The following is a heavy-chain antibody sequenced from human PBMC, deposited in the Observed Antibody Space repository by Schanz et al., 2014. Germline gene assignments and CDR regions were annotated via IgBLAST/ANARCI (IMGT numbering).Heavy chain of an antibody. D-gene: IGHD3-22*01. CDR2: ISGDSDYI. Sequence: EVRLVESGGGLVKPGGSLRLSCEASGFAFSTSSMNWVRQAPGKGLEWVSSISGDSDYIYYADSVKGRFTISRDNATRSLYLRMNRLRVDATAVYYCAHPRVGHSSGFDFWGQGSLVTVSS. CDR1: GFAFSTSS. J-gene: IGHJ4*02. CDR3: AHPRVGHSSGFDF. V-gene: IGHV3-21*01.